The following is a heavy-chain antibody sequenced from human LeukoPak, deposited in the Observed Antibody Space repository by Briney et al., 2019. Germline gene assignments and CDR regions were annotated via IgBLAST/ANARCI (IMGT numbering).Heavy chain of an antibody. D-gene: IGHD1-26*01. CDR1: GGSISSYY. J-gene: IGHJ4*02. CDR2: IYYSGST. Sequence: KTSETLSLTCTVSGGSISSYYWSWIRQPPGKGLEWIGYIYYSGSTNYNPSLKSRVTISVDTSKNQSSLKLSSVTAADTAVYYCARGGGWEYAPLGYWGQGTLVTVSS. CDR3: ARGGGWEYAPLGY. V-gene: IGHV4-59*01.